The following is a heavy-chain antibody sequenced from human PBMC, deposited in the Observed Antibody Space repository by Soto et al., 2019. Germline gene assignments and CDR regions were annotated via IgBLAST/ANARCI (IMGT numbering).Heavy chain of an antibody. Sequence: QEQLVQSGAEVKKPGASVKVSCKTSGYTFTDYDINWVRQATGQGLEWIGWMNPNSGETGYAQKFQGRVTMTRSASLSTAYLELSSLRSEDTAVYYCARVSVAARPRWYNWFDPWGPGTLVTVSS. V-gene: IGHV1-8*01. CDR2: MNPNSGET. CDR1: GYTFTDYD. D-gene: IGHD6-19*01. J-gene: IGHJ5*02. CDR3: ARVSVAARPRWYNWFDP.